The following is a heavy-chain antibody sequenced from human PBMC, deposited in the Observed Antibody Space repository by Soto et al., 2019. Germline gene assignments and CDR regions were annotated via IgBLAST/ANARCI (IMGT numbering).Heavy chain of an antibody. CDR1: GYTFAGYW. CDR3: ARGGVSTRTFDY. CDR2: IYPSDSDT. V-gene: IGHV5-51*01. D-gene: IGHD3-3*01. J-gene: IGHJ4*02. Sequence: VASLTICCNGAGYTFAGYWISWVRQMPGKGLELMGIIYPSDSDTRYRPSFQGQVTISADKSISSAYLQWSSLRASDTAMYYCARGGVSTRTFDYWGQGTPVTVSA.